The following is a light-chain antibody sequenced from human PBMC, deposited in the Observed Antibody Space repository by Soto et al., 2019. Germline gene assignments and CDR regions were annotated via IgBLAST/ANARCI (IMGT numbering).Light chain of an antibody. J-gene: IGKJ5*01. Sequence: EIVLTQSPATLSVSPGERATLSCRASQSVSTNLAWYQQKLGQAPRVLIYGSSSRATGVPARFSGSGSGTDFTLSISRLEPEDFALYYCQQYGSSAPITFGQGTRLEIK. V-gene: IGKV3-20*01. CDR3: QQYGSSAPIT. CDR1: QSVSTN. CDR2: GSS.